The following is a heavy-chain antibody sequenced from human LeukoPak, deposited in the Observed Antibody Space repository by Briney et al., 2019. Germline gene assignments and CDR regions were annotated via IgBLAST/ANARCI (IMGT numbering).Heavy chain of an antibody. CDR3: AKDHRIRGYSYGAAFDY. J-gene: IGHJ4*02. CDR2: ISYDGSNK. V-gene: IGHV3-30*18. D-gene: IGHD5-18*01. Sequence: GGSLRLSCAASGFTFSRYGMHWVRQAPGKGLEWVAVISYDGSNKYYADSVKGRFTISRDNSKNTLYLQMNSLRAEDTAVYYCAKDHRIRGYSYGAAFDYWGQGTLVTVSS. CDR1: GFTFSRYG.